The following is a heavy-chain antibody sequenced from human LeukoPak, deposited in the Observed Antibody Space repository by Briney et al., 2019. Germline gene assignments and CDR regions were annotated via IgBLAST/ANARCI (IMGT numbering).Heavy chain of an antibody. Sequence: PGGPLRLSCAASGFTVSSNYMSWVRQAPGKGLEWVSVIYSGGSTYYADSVKGRFAISRDNSKNTLYLQMNSLRAEDTAVYYCARSGYSSSWNYFDYWGQGTLVTVSS. J-gene: IGHJ4*02. CDR1: GFTVSSNY. CDR2: IYSGGST. D-gene: IGHD6-13*01. CDR3: ARSGYSSSWNYFDY. V-gene: IGHV3-53*01.